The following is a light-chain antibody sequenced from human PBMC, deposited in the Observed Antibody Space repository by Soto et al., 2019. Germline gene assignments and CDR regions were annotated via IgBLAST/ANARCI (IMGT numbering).Light chain of an antibody. J-gene: IGKJ1*01. V-gene: IGKV3-15*01. CDR3: QQYNYWPPGT. Sequence: EIVMTQSPATLSVSPGERATLSCRASQSVTINLAWYQQRPGQAPRLLIYGASSRAPGIPARFSGTGSGTEFTLSISSLQSEDFAVYYCQQYNYWPPGTFGQGTKVDIK. CDR2: GAS. CDR1: QSVTIN.